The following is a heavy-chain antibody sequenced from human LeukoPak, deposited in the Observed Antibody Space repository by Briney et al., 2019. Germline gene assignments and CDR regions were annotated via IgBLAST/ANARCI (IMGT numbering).Heavy chain of an antibody. CDR2: ISFVGGNK. D-gene: IGHD6-13*01. Sequence: GGSLRLSCAASGFTYTNYAMHWVRQAPGKGLEWVAFISFVGGNKFYADSVKGRFTISRDNSKNTLYLQMNTLSADDTAVYFCARDYGQQLASFIDNWGQGTLVTVSS. V-gene: IGHV3-30-3*01. CDR3: ARDYGQQLASFIDN. J-gene: IGHJ4*02. CDR1: GFTYTNYA.